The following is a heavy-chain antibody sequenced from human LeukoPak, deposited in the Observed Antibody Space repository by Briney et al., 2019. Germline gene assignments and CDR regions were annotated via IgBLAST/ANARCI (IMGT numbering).Heavy chain of an antibody. Sequence: GGSLRLSCAASGFTFSSYWMSWVRQAPGKGLEWEANIKQDGSEKYYVDSVKGRFTISRDNAKNSLYLQMNSLRAEDTAAYYCARDGFWGPFDYWGQGTLVTVSS. V-gene: IGHV3-7*01. CDR3: ARDGFWGPFDY. D-gene: IGHD3-16*01. CDR2: IKQDGSEK. CDR1: GFTFSSYW. J-gene: IGHJ4*02.